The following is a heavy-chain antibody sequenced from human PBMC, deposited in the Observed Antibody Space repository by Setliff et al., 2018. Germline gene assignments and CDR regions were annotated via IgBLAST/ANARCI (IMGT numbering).Heavy chain of an antibody. V-gene: IGHV1-18*01. CDR1: GYTFTSYG. D-gene: IGHD1-26*01. CDR3: ARVLVGAKDPGANWFDP. J-gene: IGHJ5*02. Sequence: ASVKVSCKASGYTFTSYGISLVRQAPGQGLEWMGWISAYNGNTNYAQKLQGRVTMTTDTSTSTAYMELRSLRSDDTAVYYCARVLVGAKDPGANWFDPWGQGTLVTVSS. CDR2: ISAYNGNT.